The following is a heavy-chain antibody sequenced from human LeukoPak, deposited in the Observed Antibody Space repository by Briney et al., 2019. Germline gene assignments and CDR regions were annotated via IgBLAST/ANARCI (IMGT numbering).Heavy chain of an antibody. CDR1: GASVSSTTYY. CDR3: ARFNFGNVAAHIDY. J-gene: IGHJ4*02. D-gene: IGHD3-3*01. CDR2: IYYSGST. Sequence: SETLSLTCTVSGASVSSTTYYCVWIRQPPGRGLDWIGSIYYSGSTYYNPSLKSRVTISVATSRSQFSLKLSSVTAADTAVYFCARFNFGNVAAHIDYWGQGILVTVSS. V-gene: IGHV4-39*01.